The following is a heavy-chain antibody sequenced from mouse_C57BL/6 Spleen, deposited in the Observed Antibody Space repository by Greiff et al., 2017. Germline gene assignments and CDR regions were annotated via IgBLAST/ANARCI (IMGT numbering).Heavy chain of an antibody. CDR2: IYPGDGDT. CDR3: ARLYYYGSSYEWFAY. CDR1: GYAFSSYW. J-gene: IGHJ3*01. Sequence: VQLQQSGAELVKPGASVKISCKASGYAFSSYWMNWVKQRPGKGLEWIGQIYPGDGDTNYNGKFKGKATLTADKSSSTAYMQLSSLTSEDSAVYYCARLYYYGSSYEWFAYWGQGTLVTVSA. V-gene: IGHV1-80*01. D-gene: IGHD1-1*01.